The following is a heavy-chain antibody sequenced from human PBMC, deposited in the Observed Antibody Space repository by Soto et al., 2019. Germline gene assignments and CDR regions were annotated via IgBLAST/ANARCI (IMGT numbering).Heavy chain of an antibody. CDR1: GFTFSSYV. CDR2: ISFDGTNK. CDR3: ARDRSLDFWSGFHYGLDV. V-gene: IGHV3-30-3*01. D-gene: IGHD3-3*01. Sequence: QVQLVESGGGVVQPGRSLRLSCAASGFTFSSYVIHWVRQAPGKGLEWVAVISFDGTNKYYADSVRGRFTISRDNSKNTLFLQMNSLRAEDTAVYYCARDRSLDFWSGFHYGLDVWGQGTTVTISS. J-gene: IGHJ6*02.